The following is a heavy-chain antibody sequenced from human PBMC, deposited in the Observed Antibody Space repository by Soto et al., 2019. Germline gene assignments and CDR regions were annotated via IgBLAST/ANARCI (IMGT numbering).Heavy chain of an antibody. Sequence: QLQLQESGPGLVKPSETLSLTCTVSGGSISSSSYYWGWIRQPPGKGLEWIGSIYYSGSTYYNPSLKSRVTISVDTSKNQFSLKLSSVTAADTAVYYCARQLGWAYSGYDIYYFDYWGQGTLVTVSS. CDR3: ARQLGWAYSGYDIYYFDY. CDR1: GGSISSSSYY. J-gene: IGHJ4*02. D-gene: IGHD5-12*01. V-gene: IGHV4-39*01. CDR2: IYYSGST.